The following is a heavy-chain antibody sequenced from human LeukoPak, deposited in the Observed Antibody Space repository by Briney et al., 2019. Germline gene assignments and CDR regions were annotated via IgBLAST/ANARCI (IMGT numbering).Heavy chain of an antibody. CDR2: IYPGDSDT. CDR1: GYSFTSYW. J-gene: IGHJ4*02. D-gene: IGHD3-3*01. V-gene: IGHV5-51*01. Sequence: GESLKISCKGSGYSFTSYWIGWVRQMPGKGLEWMGIIYPGDSDTRYSPSFQGQVTISADKSISTAYLQWSSLKASDTAMYYCARRGSGYYTEYYFDYWGQGTLVTVSS. CDR3: ARRGSGYYTEYYFDY.